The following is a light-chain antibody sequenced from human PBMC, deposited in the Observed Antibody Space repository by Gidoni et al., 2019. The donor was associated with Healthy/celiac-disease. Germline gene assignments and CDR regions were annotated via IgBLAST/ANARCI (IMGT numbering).Light chain of an antibody. J-gene: IGKJ2*01. V-gene: IGKV3-20*01. CDR3: QQYGSSPPNT. CDR2: GAS. CDR1: KRVSSSY. Sequence: EIVLTHSPGTLSLSPGERATLSCRASKRVSSSYLAWYQQKPGQAPRLLSYGASSRATGIPDRFSGSGSGTDFTLTISRLEPEDFAVYYCQQYGSSPPNTFGQGTKLEIK.